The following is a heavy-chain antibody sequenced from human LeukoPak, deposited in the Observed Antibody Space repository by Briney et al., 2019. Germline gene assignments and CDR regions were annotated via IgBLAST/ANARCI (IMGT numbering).Heavy chain of an antibody. Sequence: GASVKVSCKASGYTFTSYGISWARQAPGQGLEWMGWISAYNGNTNYAQKLQGRVTMTTDTSTSTAYMELRSLRSDDTAVYYCARDSDCSSTSCYNLFDYWGQGTLVTVSS. CDR1: GYTFTSYG. D-gene: IGHD2-2*02. CDR2: ISAYNGNT. J-gene: IGHJ4*02. V-gene: IGHV1-18*01. CDR3: ARDSDCSSTSCYNLFDY.